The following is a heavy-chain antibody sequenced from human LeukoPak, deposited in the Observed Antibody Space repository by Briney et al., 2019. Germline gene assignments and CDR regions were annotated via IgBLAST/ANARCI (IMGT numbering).Heavy chain of an antibody. V-gene: IGHV3-48*01. CDR2: ISRSGSTK. CDR1: GFTFSSYA. CDR3: ARDRIEQQRTLGRSTSYYNYYYMDV. Sequence: GGSLRLSCAASGFTFSSYAMSWVRQAPGKGLEWVSSISRSGSTKYYADSVKGRFTISRDNAKNSLYLQMNSLRAEDTAVYYCARDRIEQQRTLGRSTSYYNYYYMDVWGKGTTVTVSS. J-gene: IGHJ6*03. D-gene: IGHD6-13*01.